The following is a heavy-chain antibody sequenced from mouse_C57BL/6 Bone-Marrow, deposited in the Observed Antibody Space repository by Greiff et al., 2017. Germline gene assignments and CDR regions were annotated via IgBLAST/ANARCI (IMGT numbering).Heavy chain of an antibody. Sequence: VQLQESGPGLVAPSQCLSITCTVSGFSLTSYAISWVRQPPGKGLEWLGVIWTGGGTNYTSAPKSRLSISKDNSKSHVFLKMNGLQTEDTARYYCARTGSSHWYFDVWGTGTTVTVSS. D-gene: IGHD1-1*01. CDR3: ARTGSSHWYFDV. CDR2: IWTGGGT. CDR1: GFSLTSYA. J-gene: IGHJ1*03. V-gene: IGHV2-9-1*01.